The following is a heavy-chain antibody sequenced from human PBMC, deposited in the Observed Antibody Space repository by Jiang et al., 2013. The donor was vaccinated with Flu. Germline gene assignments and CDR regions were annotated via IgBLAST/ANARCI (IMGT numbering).Heavy chain of an antibody. CDR2: LLYGST. J-gene: IGHJ4*02. V-gene: IGHV4-39*01. CDR3: ARRVYDSSGYQDY. CDR1: GGSISSSSYY. Sequence: ETLSLTCTVSGGSISSSSYYWGWIRQAPREGAGVDWEYLLYGSTYYNPSLKSRVTISVDTSKNQFSLKLSSVTAADTAVYYCARRVYDSSGYQDYWGQGTLVTVSS. D-gene: IGHD3-22*01.